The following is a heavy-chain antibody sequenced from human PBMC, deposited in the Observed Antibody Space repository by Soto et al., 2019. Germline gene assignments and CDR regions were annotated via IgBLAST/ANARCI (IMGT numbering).Heavy chain of an antibody. CDR2: IIPIFGTA. J-gene: IGHJ5*02. CDR1: GGTFSSYA. CDR3: ARDKGYSRNLVH. Sequence: SVKVSCKAAGGTFSSYAISWVRQAPGQGLEWMGGIIPIFGTANYAQKFQGRVTITADESTSTAYMELSSLRSEDTAVYYCARDKGYSRNLVHWGQGTLVTVSS. V-gene: IGHV1-69*13. D-gene: IGHD4-4*01.